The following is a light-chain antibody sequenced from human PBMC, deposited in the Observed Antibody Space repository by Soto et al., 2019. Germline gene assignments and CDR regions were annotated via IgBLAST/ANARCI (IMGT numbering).Light chain of an antibody. CDR2: EVD. CDR3: SSYTSSSTVV. J-gene: IGLJ2*01. V-gene: IGLV2-14*01. Sequence: QSALTQPASVSGSPGQSITISCTGTSSDVGGYDYVSWYQQHPGKAPKLMIYEVDNRPSGVYNRFSASKSGNTASLTISGLQAEDESDFYCSSYTSSSTVVFGGGTKLTVL. CDR1: SSDVGGYDY.